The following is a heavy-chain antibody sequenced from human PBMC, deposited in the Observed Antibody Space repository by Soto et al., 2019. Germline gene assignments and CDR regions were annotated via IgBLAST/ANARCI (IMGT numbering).Heavy chain of an antibody. J-gene: IGHJ6*02. V-gene: IGHV3-53*01. CDR1: GFTFSSYS. Sequence: XGSLRLSCAASGFTFSSYSMNWVRQAPGRGLEWVSVIYSGGSTYYADSVKGRFTISRDNSKNTLYLQMNSLRAEDTAVYYCARDGGRYSYGSLLVNPPDVSGQGNTVTVSS. CDR2: IYSGGST. CDR3: ARDGGRYSYGSLLVNPPDV. D-gene: IGHD5-18*01.